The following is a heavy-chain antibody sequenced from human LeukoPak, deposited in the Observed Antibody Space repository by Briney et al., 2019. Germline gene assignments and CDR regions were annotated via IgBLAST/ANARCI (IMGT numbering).Heavy chain of an antibody. J-gene: IGHJ4*02. Sequence: GGSLRLSCAASGFTFRSYAMHWVRQAPGKGLEWVAVISYDGSNKDYADFVKGRFTISRDNSKNTLYLQMNSLRAEDTAVYYCAMFGDFDYWGQGTLVTVSS. CDR1: GFTFRSYA. CDR2: ISYDGSNK. D-gene: IGHD3-10*02. V-gene: IGHV3-30*04. CDR3: AMFGDFDY.